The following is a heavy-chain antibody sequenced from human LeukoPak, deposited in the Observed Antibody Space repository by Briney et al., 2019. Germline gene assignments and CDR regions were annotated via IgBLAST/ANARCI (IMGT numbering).Heavy chain of an antibody. D-gene: IGHD3-10*01. V-gene: IGHV4-4*07. Sequence: SETLSLTCVVSGGSISNDYWNWIRQPAGRDLEWIGRVHSTGYTDYNPSLTSRVTMSVDTSKNQFSLNLKPVTAADTAVYYCARESASVFSMIRGVGWFDPWGQGTLVTVSS. J-gene: IGHJ5*02. CDR1: GGSISNDY. CDR3: ARESASVFSMIRGVGWFDP. CDR2: VHSTGYT.